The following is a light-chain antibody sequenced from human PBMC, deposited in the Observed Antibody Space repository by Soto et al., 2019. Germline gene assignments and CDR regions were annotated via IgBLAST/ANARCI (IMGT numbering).Light chain of an antibody. CDR1: SSDVGGYNY. V-gene: IGLV2-8*01. CDR2: EVS. J-gene: IGLJ1*01. Sequence: QSALTQPPSASGSPGQSVTISCTGTSSDVGGYNYVSWYQQHPGKAPKLIISEVSNRPSGVPDRFSGSKSGNTASLTISGLQAEDEADYYCSSYTGSNNRVFGSGTKVTVL. CDR3: SSYTGSNNRV.